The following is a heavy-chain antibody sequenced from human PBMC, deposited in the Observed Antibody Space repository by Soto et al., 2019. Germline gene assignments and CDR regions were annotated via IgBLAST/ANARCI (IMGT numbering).Heavy chain of an antibody. CDR1: GFTFSDYY. V-gene: IGHV3-11*01. D-gene: IGHD3-22*01. CDR2: ISSSGSSI. Sequence: GGSLRLSCAASGFTFSDYYMSWIRQAPGKGLEWVSAISSSGSSIYYADSVKGRFTISRDNSKNTLYLQMNSLSAEDTALYYCARRSYDSSGFSSWGQGTLGTVSS. CDR3: ARRSYDSSGFSS. J-gene: IGHJ5*02.